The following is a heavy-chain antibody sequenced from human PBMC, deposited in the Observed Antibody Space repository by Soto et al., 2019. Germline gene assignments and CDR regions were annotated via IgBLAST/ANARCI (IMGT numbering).Heavy chain of an antibody. Sequence: SETLSLTXTVSGGSISSGGYYWSWIRQHPGKGLEWIGYIYYSGSTYYNPSLKSRVTISVDTSKNQFSLKLSSVTAADTAVYYCARDPVPRGYFDYWGQGTLVTVSS. CDR1: GGSISSGGYY. CDR2: IYYSGST. J-gene: IGHJ4*02. CDR3: ARDPVPRGYFDY. V-gene: IGHV4-31*02. D-gene: IGHD3-10*01.